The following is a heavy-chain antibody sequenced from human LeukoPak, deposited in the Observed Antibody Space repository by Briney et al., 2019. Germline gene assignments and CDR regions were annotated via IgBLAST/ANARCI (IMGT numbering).Heavy chain of an antibody. J-gene: IGHJ4*02. D-gene: IGHD5-24*01. CDR2: IIPILGIA. CDR3: ARRLLDGYNIPRRGGFDY. Sequence: GSSVKVSCKASGGTFSSYAISWVRQAPGQGLEWMGRIIPILGIANYAQKFQGRVTITADKSTSTAYMELSSLRSEDTAVYYCARRLLDGYNIPRRGGFDYWGQGTLVTVSS. CDR1: GGTFSSYA. V-gene: IGHV1-69*04.